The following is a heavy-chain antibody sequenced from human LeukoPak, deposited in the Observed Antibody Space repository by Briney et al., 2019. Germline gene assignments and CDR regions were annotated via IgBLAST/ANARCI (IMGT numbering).Heavy chain of an antibody. Sequence: SETLSLTCTVPGGSISSYYWSWIRQPAGKGLEWIGRIYTSGSTNYNPSLKSRVTMSVDTSKNQFSPKLSSVTAADTAVYYCARDATPGENWFDPWGQGTLVTVSS. D-gene: IGHD3-10*01. V-gene: IGHV4-4*07. J-gene: IGHJ5*02. CDR2: IYTSGST. CDR3: ARDATPGENWFDP. CDR1: GGSISSYY.